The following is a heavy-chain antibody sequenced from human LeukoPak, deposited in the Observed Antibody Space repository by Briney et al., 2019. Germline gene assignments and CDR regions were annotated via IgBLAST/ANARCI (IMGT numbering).Heavy chain of an antibody. D-gene: IGHD5-18*01. CDR3: ARAPGGYSYGTPNFDY. CDR1: GFPFSSYE. V-gene: IGHV3-48*03. CDR2: ISSSGSTI. Sequence: PGGSLRLSCAASGFPFSSYEMNWVRQAPGKGLERVSYISSSGSTIYYADSVKGRFTISRDNAKNSLYLQMNSLRAEDTAVYYCARAPGGYSYGTPNFDYWGQGTLVTVSS. J-gene: IGHJ4*02.